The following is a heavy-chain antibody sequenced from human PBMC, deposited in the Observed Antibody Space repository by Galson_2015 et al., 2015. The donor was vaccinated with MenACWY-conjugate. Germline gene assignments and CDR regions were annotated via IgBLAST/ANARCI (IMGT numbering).Heavy chain of an antibody. Sequence: SLRLSCAASEFTFSSFAMNWVRQAPGKGLEWVSAISGSGGSTHYPASVKGRFTISRDNFKNTVYLEMNSLRAEDTAVYYCAKVMVVELLWSSRGSMDDWGQGTTVTVSS. CDR2: ISGSGGST. CDR1: EFTFSSFA. D-gene: IGHD3-10*02. CDR3: AKVMVVELLWSSRGSMDD. V-gene: IGHV3-23*01. J-gene: IGHJ6*02.